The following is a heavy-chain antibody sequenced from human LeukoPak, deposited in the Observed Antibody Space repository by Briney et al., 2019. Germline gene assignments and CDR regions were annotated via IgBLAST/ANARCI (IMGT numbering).Heavy chain of an antibody. V-gene: IGHV3-23*01. CDR3: AKYTSGWVNDY. CDR2: ITASGTDT. J-gene: IGHJ4*02. Sequence: GGSLRLSCTASGFSVSTYPMAWVRQAPGKGLQWVSTITASGTDTFYADSVKGRFTISRDNSKNTLSLQMNSLRAEDTALYYCAKYTSGWVNDYWGQGTLVTVSS. CDR1: GFSVSTYP. D-gene: IGHD6-19*01.